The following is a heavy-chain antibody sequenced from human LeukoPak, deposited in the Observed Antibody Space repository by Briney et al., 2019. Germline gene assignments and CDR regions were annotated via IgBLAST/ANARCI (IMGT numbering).Heavy chain of an antibody. D-gene: IGHD3-3*01. CDR3: VRELTLSYYDFWSGYYGGWFDP. Sequence: WASVKVSCKASGYTFTSYGISWVRQAPGQGLEWMGWISAYNGNTNYAQKLQGRVTMTTDTSTSTAYMELRSLRSDDTAVYYCVRELTLSYYDFWSGYYGGWFDPWGQGTLVTVSS. CDR1: GYTFTSYG. J-gene: IGHJ5*02. CDR2: ISAYNGNT. V-gene: IGHV1-18*01.